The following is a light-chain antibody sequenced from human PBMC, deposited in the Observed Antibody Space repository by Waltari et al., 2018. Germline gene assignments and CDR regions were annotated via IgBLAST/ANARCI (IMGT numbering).Light chain of an antibody. CDR2: AAS. CDR3: QEYNSAPDT. CDR1: QGISNY. V-gene: IGKV1-27*01. J-gene: IGKJ5*01. Sequence: DIQMTQSPSSLSASVGDRVTITCRARQGISNYLAWYQQQPGKVPKLLIYAASTLQSGVPSRFSGSGSGTDFTLTISSLQPEDVATYYCQEYNSAPDTFGQGTRLEIK.